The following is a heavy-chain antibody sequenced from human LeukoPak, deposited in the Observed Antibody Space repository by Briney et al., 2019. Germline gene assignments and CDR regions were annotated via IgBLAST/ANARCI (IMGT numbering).Heavy chain of an antibody. CDR2: INPIFGTV. V-gene: IGHV1-69*13. D-gene: IGHD2-2*01. Sequence: SVTVSCKASGGTFNSYAITWVRQAPGQGLEWMGGINPIFGTVNYAQKFQGRVTITADESTGTAYMELSSLRSEDTAVYYCASVVPAAGFYYYYGMDVWGKGTTVTVSS. J-gene: IGHJ6*04. CDR1: GGTFNSYA. CDR3: ASVVPAAGFYYYYGMDV.